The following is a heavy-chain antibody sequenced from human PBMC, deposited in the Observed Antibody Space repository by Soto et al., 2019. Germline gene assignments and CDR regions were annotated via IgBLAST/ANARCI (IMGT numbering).Heavy chain of an antibody. D-gene: IGHD6-6*01. CDR3: ARDSEYSSSAEALADY. CDR1: GFTFSSYS. CDR2: ISSSRSYI. J-gene: IGHJ4*02. V-gene: IGHV3-21*01. Sequence: EVQLVESGGGLVKPGGSLRLSCAASGFTFSSYSMNWVRQAPGKGLEWVSSISSSRSYIYYADSVKGRFTISRDNAKISLYLKMNSLRAEDTAVYYCARDSEYSSSAEALADYWGQGTLVTVSS.